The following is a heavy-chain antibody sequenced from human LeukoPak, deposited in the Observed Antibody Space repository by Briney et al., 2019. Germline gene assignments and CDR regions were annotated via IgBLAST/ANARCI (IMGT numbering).Heavy chain of an antibody. CDR3: ARGGSYYDSSGSQYYFDY. CDR1: GDSVSSNSAA. J-gene: IGHJ4*02. D-gene: IGHD3-22*01. Sequence: SQTLSLTCAISGDSVSSNSAAWNWIRQSPSRGLEWLGRTYYRSKWYNDYAVSVKSRITINPDTSKNQFSLQLNSVTPEDTAVYYCARGGSYYDSSGSQYYFDYWGQGTLVTVSS. V-gene: IGHV6-1*01. CDR2: TYYRSKWYN.